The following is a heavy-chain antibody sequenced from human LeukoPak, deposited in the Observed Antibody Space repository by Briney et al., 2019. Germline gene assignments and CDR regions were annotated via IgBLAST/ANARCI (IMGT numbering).Heavy chain of an antibody. J-gene: IGHJ4*02. CDR3: AKRGVVIRVILIGFHKEAYYFDS. Sequence: GGSLRLSCAVSGITLSNYGMSWVRQAPGKGLEWVAGISGSGGGPNYADSVKGRFTISRDNSKNTLYLQMNSLRAEDTAVYFCAKRGVVIRVILIGFHKEAYYFDSWGQGALVTVSS. V-gene: IGHV3-23*01. CDR2: ISGSGGGP. CDR1: GITLSNYG. D-gene: IGHD3-9*01.